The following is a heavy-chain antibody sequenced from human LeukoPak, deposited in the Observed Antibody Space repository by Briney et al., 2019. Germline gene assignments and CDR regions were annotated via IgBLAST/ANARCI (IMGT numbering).Heavy chain of an antibody. D-gene: IGHD3-22*01. CDR3: AKDPYYYDSSGYYPRVDYYYYMDV. CDR1: RFTFSNYA. Sequence: GSLRLSCAASRFTFSNYAIHWVRQAPGKGLEWVAVISYDGSNKYYADSVKGRFTISRDNSKNTLYLQMNSLRAEDTAVYYCAKDPYYYDSSGYYPRVDYYYYMDVWGKGTTVTISS. V-gene: IGHV3-30*04. J-gene: IGHJ6*03. CDR2: ISYDGSNK.